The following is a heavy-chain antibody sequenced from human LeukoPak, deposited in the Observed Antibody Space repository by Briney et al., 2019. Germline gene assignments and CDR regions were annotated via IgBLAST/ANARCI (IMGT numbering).Heavy chain of an antibody. CDR3: ARDINDYSDYAGAR. V-gene: IGHV4-31*03. CDR1: GGSISSGGYF. Sequence: SQTLSLTCTVSGGSISSGGYFWTWIRQRPGKGLELIGYIHYSGTTYYNPSLGSRILTSKDASKNQFTLELSSVTAADTAVYYCARDINDYSDYAGARWGQGILITVSS. J-gene: IGHJ4*02. D-gene: IGHD4-11*01. CDR2: IHYSGTT.